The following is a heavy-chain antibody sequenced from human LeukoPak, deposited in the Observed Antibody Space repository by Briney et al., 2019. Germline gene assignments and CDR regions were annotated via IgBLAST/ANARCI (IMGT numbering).Heavy chain of an antibody. CDR1: GGSISSSSYY. CDR3: ARGYCGGDCYGY. J-gene: IGHJ4*02. V-gene: IGHV4-39*07. D-gene: IGHD2-21*01. CDR2: IYYSGSA. Sequence: SETLSLTCTVSGGSISSSSYYWGWIRQPPGKGLEWIGSIYYSGSAYYNPSLKSRVTISVDTSKNQFSLKLSSVTAADTAVYYCARGYCGGDCYGYWGQGTLVTVSS.